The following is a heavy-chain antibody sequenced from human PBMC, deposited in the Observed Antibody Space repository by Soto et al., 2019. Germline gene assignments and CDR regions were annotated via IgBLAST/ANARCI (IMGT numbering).Heavy chain of an antibody. CDR2: ISYDGTNK. D-gene: IGHD1-20*01. Sequence: QVQLVESGGGVVQPGRSLRLSCAASGFTFSSYAMHWVRQAPGKGLEWVAVISYDGTNKNYADSVKGRFTISRDNSKKKLSLQMSSLRAEDTAVYYCARDTSAVTVTTGDFDYWGQGTLVTVSS. CDR1: GFTFSSYA. J-gene: IGHJ4*02. V-gene: IGHV3-30-3*01. CDR3: ARDTSAVTVTTGDFDY.